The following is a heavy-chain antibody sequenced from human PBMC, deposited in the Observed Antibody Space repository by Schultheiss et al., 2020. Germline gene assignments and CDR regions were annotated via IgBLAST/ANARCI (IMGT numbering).Heavy chain of an antibody. D-gene: IGHD3-3*01. V-gene: IGHV3-23*01. CDR2: ISGSGGST. CDR3: AKPPPRTYYDFWSGTLRGGYYYGMDV. J-gene: IGHJ6*02. Sequence: GGSLRLSCAASGFTFSSYAMSWVRQAPGKGLEWVSAISGSGGSTYYADSVKGRFTISRDNSKNTLYLQMNSLRAEDTAVYYCAKPPPRTYYDFWSGTLRGGYYYGMDVWGQGTTVTVSS. CDR1: GFTFSSYA.